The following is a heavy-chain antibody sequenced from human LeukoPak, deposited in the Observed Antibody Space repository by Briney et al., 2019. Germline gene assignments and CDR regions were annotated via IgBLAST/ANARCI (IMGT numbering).Heavy chain of an antibody. D-gene: IGHD3-16*01. Sequence: GGSLRLSCVASGFSFSTSWMDWVRQAPGKGLEWVANIKKDGSEKYYVGSVEGRFTISRDNAKNSLYLQMNSLRAEDTAVYYCARVVWPLDYWGQGTLVTVSS. CDR3: ARVVWPLDY. V-gene: IGHV3-7*01. CDR2: IKKDGSEK. J-gene: IGHJ4*02. CDR1: GFSFSTSW.